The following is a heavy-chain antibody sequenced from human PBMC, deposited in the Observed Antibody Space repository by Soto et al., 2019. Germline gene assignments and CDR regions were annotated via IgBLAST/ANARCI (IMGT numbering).Heavy chain of an antibody. D-gene: IGHD2-21*01. CDR2: INYNSRAT. V-gene: IGHV3-23*01. J-gene: IGHJ6*02. Sequence: EVQLLESGGGLVQPGGSLRLSCETSGFSFNSYAMTWVRRAPGMGLEWVAVINYNSRATFHAKSVKGRFTISRDNSRNTVCLQMDRLRAEVTDVYYCVRQRGLWKSYSYNMAVWGLGTSVTVSS. CDR1: GFSFNSYA. CDR3: VRQRGLWKSYSYNMAV.